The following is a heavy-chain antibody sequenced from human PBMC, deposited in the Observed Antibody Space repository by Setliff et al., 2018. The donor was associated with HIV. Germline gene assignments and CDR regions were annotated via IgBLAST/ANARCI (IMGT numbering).Heavy chain of an antibody. V-gene: IGHV4-34*01. CDR1: GGSFSDYS. J-gene: IGHJ2*01. Sequence: KPSETLSLTCAVYGGSFSDYSWSWIRQPPGKGLEWIGEISYSGSTNYNPSLKSRVTISIDTSKNQFSLRLTSVTAADTAVYYCARVRFNFDNVRCFDLWGPGTLVTVSS. D-gene: IGHD1-20*01. CDR3: ARVRFNFDNVRCFDL. CDR2: ISYSGST.